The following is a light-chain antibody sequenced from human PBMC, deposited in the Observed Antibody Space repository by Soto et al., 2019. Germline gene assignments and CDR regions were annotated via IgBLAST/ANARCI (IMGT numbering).Light chain of an antibody. V-gene: IGKV3-20*01. CDR3: QECRSSRT. Sequence: EIVLTQSPGTLSLSPGERATLSCRASQSVTSSYLAWYQQKPGQAPRLLIYGASTRATGIPDRFSGGGSGTDFTLTISRLEPEDFAVYYCQECRSSRTFGQGTKVEIK. CDR2: GAS. J-gene: IGKJ1*01. CDR1: QSVTSSY.